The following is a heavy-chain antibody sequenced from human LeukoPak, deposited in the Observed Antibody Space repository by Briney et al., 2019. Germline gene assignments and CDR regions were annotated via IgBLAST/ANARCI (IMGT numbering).Heavy chain of an antibody. V-gene: IGHV3-21*01. Sequence: PGGSLRLSCAASGFTFSSYSMNWVCQAPGKGLEWVSSIGSSSSYIYYADSVKGRFTISRDNAKNSLYLQMNSLRAEDTAVYYCASDYDSSGYLGDWGQGTLVTVSS. CDR2: IGSSSSYI. CDR3: ASDYDSSGYLGD. J-gene: IGHJ4*02. D-gene: IGHD3-22*01. CDR1: GFTFSSYS.